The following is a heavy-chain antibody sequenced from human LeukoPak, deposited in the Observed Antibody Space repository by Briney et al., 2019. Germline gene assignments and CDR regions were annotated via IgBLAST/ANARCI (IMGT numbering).Heavy chain of an antibody. CDR3: ARDAGYYDFWSGYHGY. D-gene: IGHD3-3*01. Sequence: SVKVSCKASGGTFSSYAISWVRQAPGQGLEWMGRIIPIFGTANYAQKFQCRVTITTDESTSTAYMELSSLRSEDTAVYYCARDAGYYDFWSGYHGYWGQGTLVTVSS. CDR2: IIPIFGTA. CDR1: GGTFSSYA. J-gene: IGHJ4*02. V-gene: IGHV1-69*05.